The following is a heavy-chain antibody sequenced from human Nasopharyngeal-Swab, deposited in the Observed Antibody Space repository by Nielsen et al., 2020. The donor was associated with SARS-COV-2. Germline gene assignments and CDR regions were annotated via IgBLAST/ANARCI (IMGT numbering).Heavy chain of an antibody. J-gene: IGHJ5*02. CDR2: IKSDGGDK. CDR3: ARGPGAAAATSWFDP. Sequence: GESLKISCVASGFTFSNYWMNWVRQAPGKGLEWVASIKSDGGDKFYVDSVKGRVTISRDNAKNLLYLQMNSLRAEDTAVYYCARGPGAAAATSWFDPWGQGTLVTVSS. V-gene: IGHV3-7*01. CDR1: GFTFSNYW. D-gene: IGHD6-13*01.